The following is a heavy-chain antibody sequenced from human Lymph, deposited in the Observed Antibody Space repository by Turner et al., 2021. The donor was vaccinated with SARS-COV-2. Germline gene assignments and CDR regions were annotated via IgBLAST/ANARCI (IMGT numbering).Heavy chain of an antibody. Sequence: QVQLQESGPGLVKPSETLSLPCTVSGGSISSYYWSWIRQPPGKGLEWIGYIFYSGSTIYNPSLKSRGTISVDTSKNQFSLKLSSVTAADTAVYYCARVVPAGWYYFDYWGQGTLVTVSS. CDR1: GGSISSYY. V-gene: IGHV4-59*01. CDR2: IFYSGST. D-gene: IGHD2-2*01. CDR3: ARVVPAGWYYFDY. J-gene: IGHJ4*02.